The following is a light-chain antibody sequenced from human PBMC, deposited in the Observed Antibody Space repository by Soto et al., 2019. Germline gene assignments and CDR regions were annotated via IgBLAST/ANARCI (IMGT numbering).Light chain of an antibody. CDR2: WAS. J-gene: IGKJ1*01. CDR3: QQYGSSPRT. CDR1: QNILYSSNNNNY. Sequence: DILMTQSPASLAVSLGERATINCKSSQNILYSSNNNNYLAWYQQKPGQPPKLLIYWASTRESGVPDRFSGSGSGTDFTLTISRLEPEDFAVYYCQQYGSSPRTFGQGTKVDIK. V-gene: IGKV4-1*01.